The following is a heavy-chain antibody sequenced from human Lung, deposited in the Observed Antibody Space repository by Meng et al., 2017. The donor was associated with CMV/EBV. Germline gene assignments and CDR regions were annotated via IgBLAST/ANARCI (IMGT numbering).Heavy chain of an antibody. Sequence: ASVKVSCKASGYTFTGYFMHWVRQAPGQGLEWMGWINPNSGGTNYAQKFQGRVIMTWDTSISSAYMQLSRLTSNDTAVFYCARGGLSTALPEAPSSSSIDNWGQGTLVXVS. CDR3: ARGGLSTALPEAPSSSSIDN. V-gene: IGHV1-2*02. D-gene: IGHD2/OR15-2a*01. CDR2: INPNSGGT. CDR1: GYTFTGYF. J-gene: IGHJ4*02.